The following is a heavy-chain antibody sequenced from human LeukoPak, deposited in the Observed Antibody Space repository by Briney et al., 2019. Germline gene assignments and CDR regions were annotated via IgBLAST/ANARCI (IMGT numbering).Heavy chain of an antibody. CDR1: RDSINDYF. CDR3: ARGDTAMVFADY. CDR2: VSHFGNT. V-gene: IGHV4-59*01. D-gene: IGHD5-18*01. Sequence: SETLSLTCTVSRDSINDYFWTWLRQPPGKGLEWIGYVSHFGNTNYNPSLKTRVTISVDTSKNQFSLRLTSAPAADTAVYYCARGDTAMVFADYGGQGTLVTVSS. J-gene: IGHJ4*02.